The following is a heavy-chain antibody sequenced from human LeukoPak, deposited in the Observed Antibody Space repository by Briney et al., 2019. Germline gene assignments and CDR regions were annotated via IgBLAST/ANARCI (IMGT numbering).Heavy chain of an antibody. CDR1: GFTLSSFW. V-gene: IGHV3-74*01. CDR2: INTDGSST. CDR3: ARGLGYCSGGACSV. Sequence: GGSLRLSCAASGFTLSSFWMHWVRQAPGKGLVWVSRINTDGSSTNYADSVKGRFTISRDNAKNTLFLQMNSLRADDTAVYYCARGLGYCSGGACSVWGQGTLVTVSS. J-gene: IGHJ4*02. D-gene: IGHD2-15*01.